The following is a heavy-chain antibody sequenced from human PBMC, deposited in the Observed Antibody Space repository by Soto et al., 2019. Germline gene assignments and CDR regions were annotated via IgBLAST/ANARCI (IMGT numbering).Heavy chain of an antibody. Sequence: SETLSLTCNVSGGSISSGDYYWTWIRQSPGKGLEWIGYIYYTGSTFYSPSLKSRVTISLDTSENHFSLDLNSVTAADTAVYYCAGWAAMTWAAAWFDPSGQGPLVSLSS. CDR1: GGSISSGDYY. D-gene: IGHD2-2*01. J-gene: IGHJ5*02. CDR2: IYYTGST. V-gene: IGHV4-30-4*01. CDR3: AGWAAMTWAAAWFDP.